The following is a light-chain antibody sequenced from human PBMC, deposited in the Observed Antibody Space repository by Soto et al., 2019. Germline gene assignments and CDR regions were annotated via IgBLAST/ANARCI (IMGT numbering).Light chain of an antibody. CDR2: LGS. CDR3: MQALQTPLT. CDR1: QSLLHSNGYNY. Sequence: DIVMTHSPLSLPVTPGEPASISCRSSQSLLHSNGYNYLDWYLQKPGQSPQLLIYLGSNRASGVPDRFSGSGSGTDFTLKISRVEAEDVGVYYCMQALQTPLTLGGGTKVDIK. J-gene: IGKJ4*01. V-gene: IGKV2-28*01.